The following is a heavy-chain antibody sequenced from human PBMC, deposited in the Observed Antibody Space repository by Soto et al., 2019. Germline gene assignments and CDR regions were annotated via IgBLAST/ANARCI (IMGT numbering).Heavy chain of an antibody. V-gene: IGHV3-33*01. CDR3: ARXXEXXTXTDWTLGY. Sequence: QVQLVESGGGVVQPGRSLRLSCAASGFTFSSYGMHWVRQAPGKGLEWVAVIWYDGSNKYYADSVKGRFTISRDNSKXXXXXXXXXXXXXXXXXXXXARXXEXXTXTDWTLGYWGQGTLVTVSS. J-gene: IGHJ4*02. CDR2: IWYDGSNK. D-gene: IGHD1-1*01. CDR1: GFTFSSYG.